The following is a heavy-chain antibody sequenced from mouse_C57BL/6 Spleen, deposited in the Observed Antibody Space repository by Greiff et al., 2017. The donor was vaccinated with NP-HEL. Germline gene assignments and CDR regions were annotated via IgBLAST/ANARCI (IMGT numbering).Heavy chain of an antibody. CDR1: GYTFTDYY. J-gene: IGHJ1*03. D-gene: IGHD2-1*01. CDR2: INPNNGGT. Sequence: EVQLQQSGPELVKPGASVKISCKASGYTFTDYYMNWVKQSHGKSLEWIGDINPNNGGTSYNQKFKGKATLTVDKSSSTAYMELRSLTSEDSVVYYCASYGNYGYFDVWGTGTTVTVSS. CDR3: ASYGNYGYFDV. V-gene: IGHV1-26*01.